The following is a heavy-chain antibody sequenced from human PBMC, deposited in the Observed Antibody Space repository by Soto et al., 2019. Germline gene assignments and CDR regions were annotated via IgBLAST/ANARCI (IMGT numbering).Heavy chain of an antibody. CDR1: GGSISSYY. CDR3: ARDLVGGAKATQRYNWFDP. V-gene: IGHV4-59*01. J-gene: IGHJ5*02. D-gene: IGHD1-26*01. Sequence: QVQLQESGPGLVKPSETLSLTCAVSGGSISSYYWSWIRQPPGKGLEWIGHISYSGTTNYNPSLQSRVTMSLDSSKNHFSLGLSSLTAADTAVYDCARDLVGGAKATQRYNWFDPWGQGTLVTVSS. CDR2: ISYSGTT.